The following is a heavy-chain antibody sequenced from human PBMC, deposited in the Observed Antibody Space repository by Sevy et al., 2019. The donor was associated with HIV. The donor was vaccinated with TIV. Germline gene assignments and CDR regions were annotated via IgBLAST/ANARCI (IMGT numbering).Heavy chain of an antibody. D-gene: IGHD4-17*01. CDR1: GYSINSGYY. Sequence: SETLSLTCAVSGYSINSGYYWGWIRQPPGKGLEWIGNVYHSGSTYYNPSLKSRLTMSADTSKNQFSLKLRSVTAADTAVYYCARWYGVNSAFDIWGQGTMVTVSS. CDR2: VYHSGST. V-gene: IGHV4-38-2*01. CDR3: ARWYGVNSAFDI. J-gene: IGHJ3*02.